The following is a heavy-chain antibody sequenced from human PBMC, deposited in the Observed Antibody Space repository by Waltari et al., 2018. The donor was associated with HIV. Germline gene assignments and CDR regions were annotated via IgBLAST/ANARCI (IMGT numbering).Heavy chain of an antibody. D-gene: IGHD4-17*01. CDR2: ISSSSTI. J-gene: IGHJ5*02. V-gene: IGHV3-48*02. Sequence: EVQLVESGGGLVQPGGSLRLSCAASGFTFSSYSMTWVRQAPGKGLEWVSYISSSSTIYYADSVKGRFTISRDNAKNSLYLQMNSLRDEDTAVYYCAGGLMTTSPTWGQGTLVTVSS. CDR3: AGGLMTTSPT. CDR1: GFTFSSYS.